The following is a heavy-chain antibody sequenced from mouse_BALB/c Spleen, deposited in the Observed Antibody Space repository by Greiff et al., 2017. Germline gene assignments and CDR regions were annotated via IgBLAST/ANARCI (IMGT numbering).Heavy chain of an antibody. CDR3: ARGDDYDSWFAY. V-gene: IGHV5-6-5*01. CDR1: GFTFSSYA. J-gene: IGHJ3*01. CDR2: ISSGGST. D-gene: IGHD2-4*01. Sequence: EVHLVESGGGLVKPGGSLKLSCAASGFTFSSYAMSWVRQTPEKRLEWVASISSGGSTYYPDSVKGRFTISRDNARNILYLQMSSLRSEDTAMYYCARGDDYDSWFAYWGQGTLVTVSA.